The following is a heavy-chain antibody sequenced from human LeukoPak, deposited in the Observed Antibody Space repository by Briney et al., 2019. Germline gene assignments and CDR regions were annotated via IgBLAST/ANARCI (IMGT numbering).Heavy chain of an antibody. J-gene: IGHJ4*02. CDR2: ISSSSSTI. V-gene: IGHV3-48*01. D-gene: IGHD3-22*01. CDR3: ARRELTYYYDRRGFDY. Sequence: GGSLRLPCAASGFTFSSYSMNWVRQAPGKGLEWVSCISSSSSTIYYADSVKGRFTISRDNAKNSLYLQMNSLRAEDTAVYYCARRELTYYYDRRGFDYWGQGTLVTVSS. CDR1: GFTFSSYS.